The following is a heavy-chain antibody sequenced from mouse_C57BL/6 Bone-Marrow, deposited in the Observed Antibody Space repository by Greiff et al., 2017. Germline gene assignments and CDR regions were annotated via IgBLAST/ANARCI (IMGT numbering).Heavy chain of an antibody. CDR1: GYTFTSYW. Sequence: VQLQQPGAELVKPGASVKLSCKASGYTFTSYWMHWVKQRPGQGLEWIGMIHPNSGSTNYNEKFKSKATLTVDKSSSTAYMQRSSLTSEDSAVYDCAQLQRSSFDYWGQGTTLTVAS. J-gene: IGHJ2*01. D-gene: IGHD1-1*01. V-gene: IGHV1-64*01. CDR3: AQLQRSSFDY. CDR2: IHPNSGST.